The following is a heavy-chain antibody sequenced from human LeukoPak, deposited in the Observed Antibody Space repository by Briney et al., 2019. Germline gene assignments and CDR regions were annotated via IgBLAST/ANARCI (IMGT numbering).Heavy chain of an antibody. Sequence: PGGSLRLSCAVSGFTFSDYEMNWVRQAPGKGLEWVSYISNSGSTTFFADSVKGRFTISRDNAKNSLYLQMNSLRVEDTAVYYCARQMRRGRGSYFYFDYWGQGTLVTVSS. CDR1: GFTFSDYE. J-gene: IGHJ4*02. D-gene: IGHD1-26*01. V-gene: IGHV3-48*03. CDR3: ARQMRRGRGSYFYFDY. CDR2: ISNSGSTT.